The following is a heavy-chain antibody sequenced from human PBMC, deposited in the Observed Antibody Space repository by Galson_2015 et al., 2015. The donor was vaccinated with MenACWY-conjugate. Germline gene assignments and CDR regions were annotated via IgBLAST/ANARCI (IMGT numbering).Heavy chain of an antibody. V-gene: IGHV2-5*02. J-gene: IGHJ4*02. CDR1: GFSLSTSGVG. Sequence: PALVKPTQTLTLTCTFSGFSLSTSGVGVGWIRQPPGKALEWLALIYWDDDKRYSPSLRSRLTITKDTSKNHVVLTMTNMHPVDPATYCCSRTGATPGDYWGQGTLVTVSS. CDR2: IYWDDDK. CDR3: SRTGATPGDY. D-gene: IGHD2-15*01.